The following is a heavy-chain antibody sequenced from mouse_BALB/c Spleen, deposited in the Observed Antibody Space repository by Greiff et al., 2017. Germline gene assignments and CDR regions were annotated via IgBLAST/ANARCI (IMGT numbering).Heavy chain of an antibody. Sequence: VHLVESGAELVKPGASVKLSCKASGYTFTSYYMYWVKQRPGQGLEWIGEINPSNGGTNFNEKFKSKATLTVDKSSSTAYMQLSSLTSEDSAVYYCTREGADLGSYAMDYWGQGTSVTVSS. CDR1: GYTFTSYY. J-gene: IGHJ4*01. V-gene: IGHV1S81*02. CDR2: INPSNGGT. D-gene: IGHD4-1*01. CDR3: TREGADLGSYAMDY.